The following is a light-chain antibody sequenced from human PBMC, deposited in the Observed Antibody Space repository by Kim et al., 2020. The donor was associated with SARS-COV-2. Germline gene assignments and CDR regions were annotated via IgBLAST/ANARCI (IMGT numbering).Light chain of an antibody. CDR1: QDISNY. J-gene: IGKJ4*01. CDR2: DAS. Sequence: DIQMTQSPSSLSASVGDRVTITCQASQDISNYLNWYQQKPGKAPKLLIYDASNLETGVPSRFSGSGSGTDFTFTISSLQPEDIATYYCQQYDNRQALTFGGGTKVDIK. V-gene: IGKV1-33*01. CDR3: QQYDNRQALT.